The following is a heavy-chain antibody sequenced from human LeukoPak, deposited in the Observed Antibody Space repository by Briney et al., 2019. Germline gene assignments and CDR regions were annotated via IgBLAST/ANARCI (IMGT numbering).Heavy chain of an antibody. CDR3: AISSSGWYYFDY. V-gene: IGHV4-34*01. CDR1: GGSFSGYY. D-gene: IGHD6-19*01. J-gene: IGHJ4*02. Sequence: PSETLSLTCAVYGGSFSGYYWSWIRQPPGKGLEWIGEINHSGSTNYNPSLKSRVTISVDTSKNQFSLKLSSVTAADTAVYYCAISSSGWYYFDYWGQGTLVTVSS. CDR2: INHSGST.